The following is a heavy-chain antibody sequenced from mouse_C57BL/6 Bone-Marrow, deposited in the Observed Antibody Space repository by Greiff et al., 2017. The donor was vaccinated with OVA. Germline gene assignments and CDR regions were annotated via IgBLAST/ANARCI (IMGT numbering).Heavy chain of an antibody. Sequence: EVKLMESGGGLVQPGGSMKLSCVASGFTFSNYWMNWVRQSPEKGLEWVAQIRLKSDNYATHYAESVKGRFTISRDDSKSSVYLQMNNLRAEDTGIYYCTVIYYGYDDYAMDYWGQGTSVTVSS. J-gene: IGHJ4*01. CDR1: GFTFSNYW. D-gene: IGHD2-2*01. CDR3: TVIYYGYDDYAMDY. V-gene: IGHV6-3*01. CDR2: IRLKSDNYAT.